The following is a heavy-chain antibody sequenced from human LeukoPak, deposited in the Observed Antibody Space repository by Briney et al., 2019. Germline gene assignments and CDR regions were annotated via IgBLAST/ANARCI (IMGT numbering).Heavy chain of an antibody. Sequence: PGGSLRLSCVASGFTFRSYGMNWVRQAPGKGLEWVSGIYTNGRDTRYADSVKGRFTISRDNSKNTLYLQMHSLRVEDTAVYYCAHLVWEYVGGLDVWGRGTTVTVSS. J-gene: IGHJ6*02. D-gene: IGHD3/OR15-3a*01. V-gene: IGHV3-23*05. CDR1: GFTFRSYG. CDR2: IYTNGRDT. CDR3: AHLVWEYVGGLDV.